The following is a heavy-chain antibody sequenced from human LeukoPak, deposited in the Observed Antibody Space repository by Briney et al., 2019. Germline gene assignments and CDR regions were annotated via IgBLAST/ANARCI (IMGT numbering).Heavy chain of an antibody. Sequence: SETLSLTCTVSGGSISSYYWSWIRQPPGKGLEWIGYIYYSGTTNYNPSLKSRVTISIDTSKNQFSPKLSSVTTADTAVYYCARDLVTVTKGFDIWGLGTMVSVSS. J-gene: IGHJ3*02. V-gene: IGHV4-59*01. CDR3: ARDLVTVTKGFDI. D-gene: IGHD4-17*01. CDR1: GGSISSYY. CDR2: IYYSGTT.